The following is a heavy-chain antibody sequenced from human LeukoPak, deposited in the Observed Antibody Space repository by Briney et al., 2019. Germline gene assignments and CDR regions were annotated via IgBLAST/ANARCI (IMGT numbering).Heavy chain of an antibody. V-gene: IGHV1-18*01. CDR1: GYTFTSYG. J-gene: IGHJ3*02. D-gene: IGHD3-9*01. CDR2: ISAYNGNT. CDR3: ARLRLRYFDWFDTSPDAFDI. Sequence: ASVKVSCKASGYTFTSYGISWVRQAPGQGLEWMGWISAYNGNTNYAQELQGRVTMTTDTSTSTAYMELRSLRSDDTAVYYCARLRLRYFDWFDTSPDAFDIWGQGTMVTVSS.